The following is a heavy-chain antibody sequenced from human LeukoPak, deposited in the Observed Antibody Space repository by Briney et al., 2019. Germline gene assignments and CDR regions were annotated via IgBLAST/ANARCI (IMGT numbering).Heavy chain of an antibody. J-gene: IGHJ4*02. D-gene: IGHD2/OR15-2a*01. CDR1: GGSISSYY. V-gene: IGHV4-59*08. Sequence: SETLSLTCTVSGGSISSYYWSWIRQPPGKGLEWIAYISDIGSINYNPSLKSRVTISLDTSKNQLSLKLSSVTAADTAVYYCAGIHPRNTVDFWGQGTLVTVSS. CDR3: AGIHPRNTVDF. CDR2: ISDIGSI.